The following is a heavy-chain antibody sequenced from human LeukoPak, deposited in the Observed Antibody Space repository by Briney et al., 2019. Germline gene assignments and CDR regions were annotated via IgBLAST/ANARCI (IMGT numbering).Heavy chain of an antibody. J-gene: IGHJ6*02. CDR2: IIPIFGIA. D-gene: IGHD3-22*01. CDR1: GGTFSSYA. V-gene: IGHV1-69*04. Sequence: SVKVSCKASGGTFSSYAISWVRQAPGQGLEWMGRIIPIFGIANYAQKFQGRVTITADKSTSTAYMELSSLRSEDTAVYYCARDYYDKRIYYYYGMDVWGQGTAVTVSS. CDR3: ARDYYDKRIYYYYGMDV.